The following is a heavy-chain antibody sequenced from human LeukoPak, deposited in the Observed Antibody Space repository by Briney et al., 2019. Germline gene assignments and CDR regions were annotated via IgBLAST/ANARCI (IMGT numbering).Heavy chain of an antibody. D-gene: IGHD3-22*01. CDR3: ARGFYDSSGYYRELDY. V-gene: IGHV3-74*01. Sequence: GGSLRLSCAASGFTFSSYWMPWVRQAPGKGLVWVSRINSDGSSTSYADSVKGRFTISRDNAKNTLYLQMNSLRAEDTAVYYCARGFYDSSGYYRELDYWGQGTLVTVSS. J-gene: IGHJ4*02. CDR1: GFTFSSYW. CDR2: INSDGSST.